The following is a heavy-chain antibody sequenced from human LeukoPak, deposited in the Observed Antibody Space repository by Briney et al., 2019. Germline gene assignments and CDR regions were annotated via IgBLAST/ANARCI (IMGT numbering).Heavy chain of an antibody. CDR3: AKRDSSGYLEYFQH. V-gene: IGHV3-7*01. Sequence: GGSLRLSCAASGFTFSSYWMSWVRQAPGKGLEWVANIKKDGSEKYYVDSVKGRFTISRDNAKTSLYPQMNSLRAEDTAVYYCAKRDSSGYLEYFQHWGQGTLVTVSS. J-gene: IGHJ1*01. D-gene: IGHD3-22*01. CDR2: IKKDGSEK. CDR1: GFTFSSYW.